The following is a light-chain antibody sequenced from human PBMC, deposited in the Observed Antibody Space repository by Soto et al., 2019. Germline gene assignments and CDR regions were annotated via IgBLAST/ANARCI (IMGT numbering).Light chain of an antibody. J-gene: IGKJ1*01. CDR3: QQYNNWPRT. V-gene: IGKV3-15*01. Sequence: EILLTQSPVTLSLSPGERATLSCRASQSVSSNLAWYQQKPGQAPRLLIYGASTRATGIPARFSGSGSGTEFTLTISSLQSEDFALYYCQQYNNWPRTFGQGTKVDIK. CDR2: GAS. CDR1: QSVSSN.